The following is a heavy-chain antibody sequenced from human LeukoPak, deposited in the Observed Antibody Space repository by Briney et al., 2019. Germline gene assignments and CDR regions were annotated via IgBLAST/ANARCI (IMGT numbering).Heavy chain of an antibody. CDR3: AEAVGYCTNGVCYKYFHH. V-gene: IGHV3-9*01. J-gene: IGHJ1*01. D-gene: IGHD2-8*01. CDR2: ISWNSVTI. Sequence: PDRSPRLSCAASGFNFDDSAMHWVRQAPGKGLEWVSGISWNSVTIAYADSVKGRFTISRDNGKNSLYLQMNSLRADDTALYYCAEAVGYCTNGVCYKYFHHWGQGTLVTVSS. CDR1: GFNFDDSA.